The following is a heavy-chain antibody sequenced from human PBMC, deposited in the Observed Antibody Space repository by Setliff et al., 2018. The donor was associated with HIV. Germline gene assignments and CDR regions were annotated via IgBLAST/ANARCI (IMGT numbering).Heavy chain of an antibody. CDR1: GYSFTNYD. CDR2: INPSNGKT. CDR3: ARDSGGGALGSAPDY. Sequence: EASVKVSCKTSGYSFTNYDINWVRQAAGQGLEWLGWINPSNGKTGYAERFQDRVTFRKDTSINTVYMELRSLRSDDTAVYYCARDSGGGALGSAPDYWGPGTQVPVSS. V-gene: IGHV1-8*03. D-gene: IGHD1-26*01. J-gene: IGHJ4*02.